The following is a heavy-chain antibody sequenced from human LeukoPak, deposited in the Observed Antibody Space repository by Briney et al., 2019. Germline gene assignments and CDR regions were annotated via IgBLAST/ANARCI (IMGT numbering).Heavy chain of an antibody. CDR2: IYSGGST. CDR1: GFTFSNNY. V-gene: IGHV3-53*01. J-gene: IGHJ4*02. D-gene: IGHD1-26*01. Sequence: GGSLRLSCAASGFTFSNNYMSWVRQAPGKGLEWVSLIYSGGSTYYSDSVKGRFTISRDNYKNTLYLQMNSLRAEDTAVYYCATYSILDYWGQGTLVTVSS. CDR3: ATYSILDY.